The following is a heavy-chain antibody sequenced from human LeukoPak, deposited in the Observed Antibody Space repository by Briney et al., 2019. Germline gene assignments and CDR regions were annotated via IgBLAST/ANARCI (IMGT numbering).Heavy chain of an antibody. CDR1: GYTFTSYD. CDR3: ARVGSGGSCYSFDY. D-gene: IGHD2-15*01. CDR2: MNPNSGNT. J-gene: IGHJ4*02. V-gene: IGHV1-8*03. Sequence: ASVEVSCKASGYTFTSYDINWVRQATGQGLEWMGWMNPNSGNTGYAQKFQGRVTITRNTSISTAYMELSILRSEDTAVYYCARVGSGGSCYSFDYCGQGTLVTVSS.